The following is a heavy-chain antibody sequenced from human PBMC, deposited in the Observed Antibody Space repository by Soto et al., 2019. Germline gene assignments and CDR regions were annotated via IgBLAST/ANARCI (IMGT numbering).Heavy chain of an antibody. Sequence: TPALSRVVFCGSMNSADFSCTRVRVTRGRGLEWIGFIYHTGTTYYKPPRKSRVTISVDRSKSEFSLRLNSVTAAVTAVYYCARGVNYDARSGCSYIDSRGKEAPVSVPQ. J-gene: IGHJ4*02. CDR2: IYHTGTT. D-gene: IGHD3-22*01. CDR1: CGSMNSADFS. CDR3: ARGVNYDARSGCSYIDS. V-gene: IGHV4-30-2*01.